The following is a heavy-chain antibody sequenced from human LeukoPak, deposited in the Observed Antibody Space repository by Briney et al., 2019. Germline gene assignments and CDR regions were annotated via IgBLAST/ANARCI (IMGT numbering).Heavy chain of an antibody. CDR3: ARDPHIVVVVAVGAFDI. CDR1: GDSVSSNSAA. CDR2: TYYRSKWYN. J-gene: IGHJ3*02. Sequence: SQTLSLTCAISGDSVSSNSAAWNWIRQSPSRGLEWLGRTYYRSKWYNDYAVSVKSRITINPDTSKNQFSLQLNSVTPEDTAVYYCARDPHIVVVVAVGAFDIWGLGTMVTVSS. D-gene: IGHD2-15*01. V-gene: IGHV6-1*01.